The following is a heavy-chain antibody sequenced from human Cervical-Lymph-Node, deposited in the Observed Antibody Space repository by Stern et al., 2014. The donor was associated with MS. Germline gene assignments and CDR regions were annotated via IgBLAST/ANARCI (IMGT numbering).Heavy chain of an antibody. D-gene: IGHD3-3*01. V-gene: IGHV3-33*01. Sequence: VQLVESGGGVVQHGRSLRLSCAASGFTFSSYGMHWVRQAPGKGLEWVAVIWYDGSTKYYADTVKGRFTISRDNSKNALYLQMNSLRAEDTAVYYCARAVLRFLEWLPDYWGQGTLVTVSS. CDR2: IWYDGSTK. CDR1: GFTFSSYG. J-gene: IGHJ4*02. CDR3: ARAVLRFLEWLPDY.